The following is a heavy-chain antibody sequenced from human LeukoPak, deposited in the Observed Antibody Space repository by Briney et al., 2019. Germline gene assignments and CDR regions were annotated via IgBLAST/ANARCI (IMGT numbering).Heavy chain of an antibody. J-gene: IGHJ6*02. CDR2: ISYDGSNK. CDR1: GSTFSSYA. Sequence: GGSLRLSCAASGSTFSSYAMHWVRQAPGKGLEWVAVISYDGSNKYYADSVKGRFTISRDNSKNTLYLQMNSLRAEDTAVYYCARVGSYYDFWSGYYGMDVWGQGTTVTVSS. V-gene: IGHV3-30-3*01. CDR3: ARVGSYYDFWSGYYGMDV. D-gene: IGHD3-3*01.